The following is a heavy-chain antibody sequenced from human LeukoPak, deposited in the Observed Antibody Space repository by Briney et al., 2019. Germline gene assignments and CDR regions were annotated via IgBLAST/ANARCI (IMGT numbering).Heavy chain of an antibody. D-gene: IGHD2-21*01. V-gene: IGHV3-66*02. CDR1: GFTVSSYY. CDR2: IYNGGST. J-gene: IGHJ6*01. CDR3: SKDHIEDCYYAIHL. Sequence: GGSLRLSCAASGFTVSSYYMNWVRQAPCKGLEWVSVIYNGGSTYYEYSVKGRFTIARNNSKNTLYLKINSLRAEDTAGYYWSKDHIEDCYYAIHLGGQRPTVRVS.